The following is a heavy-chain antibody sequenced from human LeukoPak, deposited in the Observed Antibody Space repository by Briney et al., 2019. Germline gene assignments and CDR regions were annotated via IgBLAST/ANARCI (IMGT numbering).Heavy chain of an antibody. Sequence: SETLSLTCTVSSGSISSYYWSWIRQPPGKGLEWIGYMYHGGSTYYNPSLESRVTISVDRSKNQFSLKLTSVTAADTAVYYCASTNDFGDYVGAWGQGTLVTVSS. J-gene: IGHJ5*02. CDR3: ASTNDFGDYVGA. CDR1: SGSISSYY. CDR2: MYHGGST. D-gene: IGHD4-17*01. V-gene: IGHV4-59*04.